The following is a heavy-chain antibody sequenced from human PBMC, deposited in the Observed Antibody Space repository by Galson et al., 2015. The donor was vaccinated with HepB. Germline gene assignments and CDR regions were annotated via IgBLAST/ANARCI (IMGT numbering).Heavy chain of an antibody. Sequence: SVKVSCKASGYTFSSYYMHWVRQAPGQGLEWMGIIYPSGGSTSYAQKFQGRLTMTRDTSTGTVYMELSSLRYEDTAVFYCARGKLGATAYFDYWGQGTLVNVSS. CDR2: IYPSGGST. CDR1: GYTFSSYY. D-gene: IGHD1-26*01. V-gene: IGHV1-46*01. J-gene: IGHJ4*02. CDR3: ARGKLGATAYFDY.